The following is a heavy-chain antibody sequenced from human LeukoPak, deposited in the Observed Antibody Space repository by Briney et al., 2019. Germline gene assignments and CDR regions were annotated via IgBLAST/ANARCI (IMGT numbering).Heavy chain of an antibody. CDR3: ARGEYCGDDCYCFDY. J-gene: IGHJ4*02. D-gene: IGHD2-21*02. Sequence: ASVKVSCKASGYTFTSYDINWMRQATGQGLEWMGWMNPNRGNTGYAQTIQGRVTMTRNTPISPANMSPTSRRSEYTAVYYCARGEYCGDDCYCFDYWGQGTLVTVSS. V-gene: IGHV1-8*01. CDR2: MNPNRGNT. CDR1: GYTFTSYD.